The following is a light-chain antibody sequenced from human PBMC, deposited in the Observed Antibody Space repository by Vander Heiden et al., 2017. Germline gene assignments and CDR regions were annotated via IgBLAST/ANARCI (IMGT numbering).Light chain of an antibody. J-gene: IGKJ1*01. V-gene: IGKV1-9*01. CDR1: QGISSY. CDR2: AAS. CDR3: QQLNSYPLT. Sequence: DIQLTQSPSFLSASVGDRVTITCRVSQGISSYLAWYQQKPGKAPKLLIYAASTLQSGVPSRFSGSGSGTEFTLTISSLQPEDLATYYCQQLNSYPLTFGQGTKVEIK.